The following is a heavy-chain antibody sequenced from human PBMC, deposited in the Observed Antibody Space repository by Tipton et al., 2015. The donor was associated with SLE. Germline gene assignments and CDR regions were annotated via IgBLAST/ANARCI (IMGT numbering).Heavy chain of an antibody. V-gene: IGHV4-59*11. CDR2: IYYSGST. Sequence: TLSLTCTVSGGSISSHYWNWIRQPPGKGLEWIGDIYYSGSTNYNPSLKSRVTISVDTSKNQFSLKLSSVTAADTAVYYCASEEVAAGAFDIWGQGTMVTVSS. CDR1: GGSISSHY. CDR3: ASEEVAAGAFDI. D-gene: IGHD2-15*01. J-gene: IGHJ3*02.